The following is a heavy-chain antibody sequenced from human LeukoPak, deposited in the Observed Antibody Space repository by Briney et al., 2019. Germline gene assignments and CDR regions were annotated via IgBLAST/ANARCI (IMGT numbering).Heavy chain of an antibody. CDR3: ATELGDY. V-gene: IGHV3-23*01. CDR2: ISGSGGST. Sequence: GSLRLSCAASGFTFSNYAMGWVRQAPGKGLEWVSAISGSGGSTYYADSVKGRFSISRDNSKNTLYLQINSLRAEDTAVYYCATELGDYWGQGTLVTVSS. CDR1: GFTFSNYA. J-gene: IGHJ4*02.